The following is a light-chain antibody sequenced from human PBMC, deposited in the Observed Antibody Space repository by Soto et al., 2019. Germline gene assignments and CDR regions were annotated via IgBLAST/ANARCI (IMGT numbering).Light chain of an antibody. J-gene: IGKJ4*01. Sequence: DIQMTQSPSSLSASVGDRVTITCRASQGISNYLSWYQQKPGKVPKLLIYAASTLQSGVPSRFSGSGSGADVTLTISSLQPEDVATYYCQKYNSTPPLTFGGGTKVEIK. CDR2: AAS. V-gene: IGKV1-27*01. CDR1: QGISNY. CDR3: QKYNSTPPLT.